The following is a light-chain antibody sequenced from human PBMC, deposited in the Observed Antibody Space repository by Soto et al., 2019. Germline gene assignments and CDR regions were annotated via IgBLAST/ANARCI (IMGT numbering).Light chain of an antibody. V-gene: IGKV1-9*01. CDR2: SAS. CDR1: QALSNY. CDR3: QQLNSYPHT. Sequence: IHLNQSPSVLSSCFVDPFTITCLASQALSNYLAWYQQKPGKAPDLLIYSASTLQSGVPSRFSGSGSETEFSLTIRALQPEDFATYYCQQLNSYPHTFGGGTKVDIK. J-gene: IGKJ4*01.